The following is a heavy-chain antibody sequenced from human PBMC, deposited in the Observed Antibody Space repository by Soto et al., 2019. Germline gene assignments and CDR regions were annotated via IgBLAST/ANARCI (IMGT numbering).Heavy chain of an antibody. CDR1: GFTFSGLY. Sequence: QVQLTESGGGLVQPGGSLRLSCAASGFTFSGLYMSWIRQAPGKGLEWVSCIDSSGVKKYYAESVRGRFTISRDNAKNSLYLQMNSLRAEDTAVYYCARERGAVTGDYFDYWGQGTLVTVSS. CDR2: IDSSGVKK. D-gene: IGHD6-19*01. J-gene: IGHJ4*02. CDR3: ARERGAVTGDYFDY. V-gene: IGHV3-11*01.